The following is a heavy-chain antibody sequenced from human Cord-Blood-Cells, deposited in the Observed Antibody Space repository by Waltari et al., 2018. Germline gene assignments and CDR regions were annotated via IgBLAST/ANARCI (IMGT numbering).Heavy chain of an antibody. D-gene: IGHD4-4*01. Sequence: EVQLVESGGGLVQPGGSLRLSCAASGFTFSSYWMSWVRQAPGKGLEGVANIKEDGSEKYYGDSGKGRFTISRDNAKNSLYLQMNSLRAEDTAVYYCARDSVGYSNYGWVDYWGQGTLVTVSS. CDR1: GFTFSSYW. CDR3: ARDSVGYSNYGWVDY. J-gene: IGHJ4*02. CDR2: IKEDGSEK. V-gene: IGHV3-7*01.